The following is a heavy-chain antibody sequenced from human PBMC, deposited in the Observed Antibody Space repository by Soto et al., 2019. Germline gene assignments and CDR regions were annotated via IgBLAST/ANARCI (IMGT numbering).Heavy chain of an antibody. Sequence: PSETLSLTCTVSGGSISSGDYYWSWIRQHPGKGLEWIGYIYYIGSTYYNPSLKSRVTISIDTSKNQFSLKLSSVTAADTAVYYCARAVLPATAPFDYWGQGTLVTVSS. D-gene: IGHD2-2*01. CDR1: GGSISSGDYY. J-gene: IGHJ4*02. V-gene: IGHV4-31*03. CDR3: ARAVLPATAPFDY. CDR2: IYYIGST.